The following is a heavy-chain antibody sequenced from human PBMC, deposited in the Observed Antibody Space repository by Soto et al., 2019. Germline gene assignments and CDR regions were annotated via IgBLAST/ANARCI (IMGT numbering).Heavy chain of an antibody. D-gene: IGHD6-6*01. Sequence: SETLSLTCTVSGGSITSGDYFWSWIRQPPGKGLEWIGYMYYIGDTYYNPSLKSRVDISVDVSKRQFSLKLTSVTAADTAVYYCARGGPYSGSSSWFDPWGQGTLVTVSS. CDR1: GGSITSGDYF. J-gene: IGHJ5*02. CDR2: MYYIGDT. CDR3: ARGGPYSGSSSWFDP. V-gene: IGHV4-30-4*01.